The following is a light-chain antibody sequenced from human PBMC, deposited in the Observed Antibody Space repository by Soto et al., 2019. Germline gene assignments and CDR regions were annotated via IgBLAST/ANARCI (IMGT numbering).Light chain of an antibody. CDR3: QQYNNWPPVT. CDR2: GAS. CDR1: QSVSSN. J-gene: IGKJ2*01. Sequence: EIVMTQSPATLSVSPGERATLSCRASQSVSSNLAWYQQKPGQAPMLLIYGASTRATGIPARFSGSGSGTEFTLTISSLQSEESAVYYCQQYNNWPPVTFGQGTKLEIK. V-gene: IGKV3-15*01.